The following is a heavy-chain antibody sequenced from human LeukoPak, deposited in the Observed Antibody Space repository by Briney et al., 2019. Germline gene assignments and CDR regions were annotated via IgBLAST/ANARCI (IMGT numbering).Heavy chain of an antibody. D-gene: IGHD3-3*01. J-gene: IGHJ4*02. CDR1: GFTVSSNY. V-gene: IGHV3-66*02. Sequence: PGGSLRLSCAASGFTVSSNYMSWVRQAPGKGLEWVSVIYSGGSTYYADSVKGRFTISRDNSKNTLYLQMNSLRAEDTAVYYCARDIPYDFWSGYYTHWGQGTLVTVPS. CDR2: IYSGGST. CDR3: ARDIPYDFWSGYYTH.